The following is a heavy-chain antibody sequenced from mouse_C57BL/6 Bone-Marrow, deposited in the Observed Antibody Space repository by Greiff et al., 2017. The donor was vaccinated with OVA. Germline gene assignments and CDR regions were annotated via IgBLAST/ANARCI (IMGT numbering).Heavy chain of an antibody. CDR1: GYTFTSYW. V-gene: IGHV1-55*01. D-gene: IGHD1-1*01. J-gene: IGHJ2*01. Sequence: VQLQQPGAELVKPGASVKMSCKASGYTFTSYWITWVKQRPGQGLEWIGDIYPGSGSTNYNEKFKSKATLTVDTSSSTAYMQLSSLTSEDSAVYYCAREENYYYGSSTPYYFDYWGQGTTLTVSS. CDR2: IYPGSGST. CDR3: AREENYYYGSSTPYYFDY.